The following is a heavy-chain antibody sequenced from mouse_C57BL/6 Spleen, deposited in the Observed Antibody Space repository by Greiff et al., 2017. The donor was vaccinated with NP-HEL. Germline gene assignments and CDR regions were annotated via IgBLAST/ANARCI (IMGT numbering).Heavy chain of an antibody. V-gene: IGHV1-50*01. Sequence: QVQLQQPGAELVKPGASVKLSCKASGYTFTSYWMQWVKQRPGQGLEWIGEIDPSDSYTNYNQKFKGKATLTVDTSSSTAYMQLSSLTSEDSAVYYCARGGGSWFAYWGQVTLVTVSA. CDR3: ARGGGSWFAY. J-gene: IGHJ3*01. CDR1: GYTFTSYW. CDR2: IDPSDSYT.